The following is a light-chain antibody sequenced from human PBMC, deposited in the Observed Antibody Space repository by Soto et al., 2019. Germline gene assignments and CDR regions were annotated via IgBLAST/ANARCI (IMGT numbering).Light chain of an antibody. V-gene: IGKV3-15*01. CDR1: QSISSN. CDR2: GAS. CDR3: QQYNNWPPYT. J-gene: IGKJ2*01. Sequence: EIVMTQSPATLSVSPGERATLSCRASQSISSNLAWYQQKPGQAPRLLIYGASTRATGIPARFNGSGSGTEFTLTISSPQSEDFAVYYCQQYNNWPPYTFGQGTKLEIK.